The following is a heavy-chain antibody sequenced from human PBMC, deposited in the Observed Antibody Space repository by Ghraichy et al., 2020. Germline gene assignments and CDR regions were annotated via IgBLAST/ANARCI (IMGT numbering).Heavy chain of an antibody. CDR3: ARHVPYSSGWYPFDF. CDR1: GGSICSSGYY. V-gene: IGHV4-39*01. D-gene: IGHD6-19*01. CDR2: IYYSGVT. Sequence: SETLSLTCTVSGGSICSSGYYWGWIRQPPGKGLEWIGTIYYSGVTYYSPSLKSRVTMSVDSSKNQFSLRLGSVTAADTAMYFCARHVPYSSGWYPFDFWGQGTLVTVSS. J-gene: IGHJ4*02.